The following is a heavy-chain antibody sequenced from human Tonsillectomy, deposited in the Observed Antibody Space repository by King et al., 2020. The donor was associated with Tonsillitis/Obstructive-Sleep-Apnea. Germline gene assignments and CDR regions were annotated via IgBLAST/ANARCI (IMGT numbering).Heavy chain of an antibody. V-gene: IGHV2-5*02. CDR3: AHPQPYCTGGTCYSGPFDY. CDR2: VYWDDDK. J-gene: IGHJ4*02. Sequence: VTLKESGPTLVKPPQTLTLTCTFSGFSLSTRGVGVGWIRQPPGKALEWLALVYWDDDKRYSPSLKSRLTITKDTSKNQVVLTMTNMDPVDTATYYCAHPQPYCTGGTCYSGPFDYWGQGTLVTVSS. D-gene: IGHD2-15*01. CDR1: GFSLSTRGVG.